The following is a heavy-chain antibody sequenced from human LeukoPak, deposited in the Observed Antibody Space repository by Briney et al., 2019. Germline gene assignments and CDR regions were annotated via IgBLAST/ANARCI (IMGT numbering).Heavy chain of an antibody. J-gene: IGHJ4*02. Sequence: PGGSLRLSCAASGFTFASYTITWVRQAPGKGLEWVSSISGSGSTTYYAESVKGRFTISRDNSKNTLSLQMNSLRSDDTAVYYCAKARYCSGGVCYCDYWGQGTLVTVSS. V-gene: IGHV3-23*01. CDR3: AKARYCSGGVCYCDY. D-gene: IGHD2-8*02. CDR1: GFTFASYT. CDR2: ISGSGSTT.